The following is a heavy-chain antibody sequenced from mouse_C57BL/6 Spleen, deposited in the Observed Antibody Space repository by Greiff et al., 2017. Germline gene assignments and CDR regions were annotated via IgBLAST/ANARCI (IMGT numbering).Heavy chain of an antibody. CDR1: GYTFTSYW. V-gene: IGHV1-61*01. CDR3: ARSDYPNYFDY. J-gene: IGHJ2*01. D-gene: IGHD1-1*02. CDR2: IYPSDSET. Sequence: VQLQQPGAELVRPGSSVKLSCKASGYTFTSYWMAWVKQRPGQGLEWIGNIYPSDSETHYNQKFKDKATLTVDKSSSTAYMQLSSLTSEDSAVYYCARSDYPNYFDYWGQGTTLTVSS.